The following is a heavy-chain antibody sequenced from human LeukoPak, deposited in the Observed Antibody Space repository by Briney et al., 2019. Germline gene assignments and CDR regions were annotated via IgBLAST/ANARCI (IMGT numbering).Heavy chain of an antibody. CDR1: GFTFSSYG. D-gene: IGHD6-13*01. CDR3: AKVLEQQLALDY. V-gene: IGHV3-30*18. Sequence: GGSLRLSCAASGFTFSSYGMHWVRQAPGKGLEWVAVISYDGSNKYYADSVKGRFTISRDNSKNTLYLQMNSLRAEDTAVYYCAKVLEQQLALDYWGQGTLVTVSS. J-gene: IGHJ4*02. CDR2: ISYDGSNK.